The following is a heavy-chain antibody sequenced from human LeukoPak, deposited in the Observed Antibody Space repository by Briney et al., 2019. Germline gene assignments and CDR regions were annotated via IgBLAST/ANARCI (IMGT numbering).Heavy chain of an antibody. CDR1: GFTFDDYA. CDR2: ISGDGGST. Sequence: PGGSLRLSCAASGFTFDDYAMHWVRQAPGKGLEWVSLISGDGGSTYYADSVKDRFTISRDNSKNSLYLQMNSLRTEDTALYYCAKVLGYYDSSGYYQEGGFDYWGQGTLVTVSS. J-gene: IGHJ4*02. CDR3: AKVLGYYDSSGYYQEGGFDY. V-gene: IGHV3-43*02. D-gene: IGHD3-22*01.